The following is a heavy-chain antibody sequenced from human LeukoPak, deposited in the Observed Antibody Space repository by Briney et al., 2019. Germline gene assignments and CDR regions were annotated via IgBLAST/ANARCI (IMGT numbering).Heavy chain of an antibody. CDR2: IDNDGHGI. CDR3: AAGGGWDPSFGVVTHIDA. D-gene: IGHD3-3*01. Sequence: GGSQRLSCVTSGFTFSGYWMHWVRQGPEKGLELVSRIDNDGHGIIYADSVKGRFTTSRDNVKNTLYLQMNSLRVEDTAVYYCAAGGGWDPSFGVVTHIDAWGKGTTVVVS. CDR1: GFTFSGYW. V-gene: IGHV3-74*01. J-gene: IGHJ6*03.